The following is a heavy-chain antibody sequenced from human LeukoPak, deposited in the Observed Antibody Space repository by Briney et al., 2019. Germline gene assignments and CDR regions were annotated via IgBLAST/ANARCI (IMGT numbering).Heavy chain of an antibody. CDR1: GYTFTSYG. D-gene: IGHD3-3*01. CDR2: ISAYNGNT. CDR3: ARAYYDFWSGYYLPAYYFDY. Sequence: ASVKVSCKASGYTFTSYGISWVRQAPGQGLEWMGWISAYNGNTNYAQKLQGKVTMTTDTSTSTAYMELRSLRSDDTAVYNCARAYYDFWSGYYLPAYYFDYWGQGTLVTVSS. V-gene: IGHV1-18*01. J-gene: IGHJ4*02.